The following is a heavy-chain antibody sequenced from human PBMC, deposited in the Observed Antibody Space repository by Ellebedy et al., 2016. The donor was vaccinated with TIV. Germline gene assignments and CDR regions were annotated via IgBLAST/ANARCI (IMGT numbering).Heavy chain of an antibody. D-gene: IGHD4-17*01. CDR3: ARKVPAPTTVPPNWYFDL. V-gene: IGHV3-21*01. J-gene: IGHJ2*01. CDR2: ISTSSSYI. Sequence: PGGSLRLSCAASGFSLSSYSMNWVRQAPGKGLEWVSSISTSSSYIYYADSVKGRFSISRDNAKNSLYLQMNSLRAEDTAVYYCARKVPAPTTVPPNWYFDLWGRGTLVTVSS. CDR1: GFSLSSYS.